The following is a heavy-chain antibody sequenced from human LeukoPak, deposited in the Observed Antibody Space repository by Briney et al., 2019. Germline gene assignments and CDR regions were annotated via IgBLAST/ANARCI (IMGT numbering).Heavy chain of an antibody. Sequence: ASVKVSCKASGYTFTGYYMHWVRQAPGQGLEWMGWINPNSGGTNYAQKFQGRVTMTRDTSISTAYVELSRLRSDDTAVYYCARNGITMVRGVSWFDPWGQGTLVTVSS. CDR3: ARNGITMVRGVSWFDP. CDR1: GYTFTGYY. J-gene: IGHJ5*02. V-gene: IGHV1-2*02. CDR2: INPNSGGT. D-gene: IGHD3-10*01.